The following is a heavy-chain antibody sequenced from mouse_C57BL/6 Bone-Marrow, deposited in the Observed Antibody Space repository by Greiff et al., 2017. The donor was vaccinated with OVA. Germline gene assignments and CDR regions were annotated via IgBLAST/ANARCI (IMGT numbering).Heavy chain of an antibody. CDR1: GYAFSSSW. J-gene: IGHJ4*01. Sequence: QVQLQQSGPELVKPGASVKISCKASGYAFSSSWMNWVKQRPGKGLEWIGRIYPGDGDTNYNGKFKGKATLTADKSSRTAYMQLSSLTSEDSAVYFCARGGDAMDYWGQGTSVTVSS. CDR2: IYPGDGDT. CDR3: ARGGDAMDY. V-gene: IGHV1-82*01.